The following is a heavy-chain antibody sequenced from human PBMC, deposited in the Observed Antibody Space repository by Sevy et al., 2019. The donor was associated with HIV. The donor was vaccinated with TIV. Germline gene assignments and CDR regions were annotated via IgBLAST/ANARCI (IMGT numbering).Heavy chain of an antibody. D-gene: IGHD1-26*01. Sequence: ETLSLTCTVSGGSITSLYWNWIRQPPGKGLEWIANIYYNGHINYNPSLKSRVTLSLDQSKNQFSLRLGSVTAADTAMYYCAGENAWGRGYSWGQGTLVTVSS. J-gene: IGHJ4*02. CDR3: AGENAWGRGYS. CDR2: IYYNGHI. V-gene: IGHV4-59*08. CDR1: GGSITSLY.